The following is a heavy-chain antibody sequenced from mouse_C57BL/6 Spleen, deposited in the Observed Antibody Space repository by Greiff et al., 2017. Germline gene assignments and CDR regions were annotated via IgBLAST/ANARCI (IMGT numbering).Heavy chain of an antibody. V-gene: IGHV1-82*01. D-gene: IGHD1-1*01. Sequence: QVQLQQSGPELVKPGASVKISCKASGYAFRRSWMNWVKPRPGKGLEGIGRIYPGDGDHTYNGKFKGKATLTADKSSSTAYMQLSSLTSEDSAVYFWASKDYGSSHYYAMDYWGQGTSVTGSS. CDR2: IYPGDGDH. CDR3: ASKDYGSSHYYAMDY. J-gene: IGHJ4*01. CDR1: GYAFRRSW.